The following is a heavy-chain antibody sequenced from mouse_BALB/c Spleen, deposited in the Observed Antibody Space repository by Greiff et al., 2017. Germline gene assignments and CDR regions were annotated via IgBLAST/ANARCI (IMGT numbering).Heavy chain of an antibody. D-gene: IGHD2-2*01. Sequence: EVQGVESGPGLVKPSQSLSLTCTVTGYSFTSDYAWNWIRQFPGNKLEWMGYISYSGSTSYNPSLKSRISITRDTSKNQFFLQLNSVTTEDTATYNYARDVLWLRRGMDYWGQGTSVTVSS. CDR3: ARDVLWLRRGMDY. CDR1: GYSFTSDYA. CDR2: ISYSGST. J-gene: IGHJ4*01. V-gene: IGHV3-2*02.